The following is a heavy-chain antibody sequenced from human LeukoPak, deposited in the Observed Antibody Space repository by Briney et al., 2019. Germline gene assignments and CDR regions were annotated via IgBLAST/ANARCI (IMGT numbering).Heavy chain of an antibody. V-gene: IGHV1-18*04. J-gene: IGHJ4*02. CDR1: GYTFTSYG. CDR2: ISAHNGNT. Sequence: ASVKVSCKASGYTFTSYGISWVRQAPGQGLEWMGWISAHNGNTNYAQKLQGRVTMTTDTSTSTAYMELRSLRSDDTAVYYCARASSGSMVRGVYDYWGQGTLVTVSS. D-gene: IGHD3-10*01. CDR3: ARASSGSMVRGVYDY.